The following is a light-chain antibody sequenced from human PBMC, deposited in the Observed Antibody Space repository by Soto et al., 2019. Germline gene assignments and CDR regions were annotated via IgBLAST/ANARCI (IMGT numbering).Light chain of an antibody. Sequence: QSVLTQPPSASGSPGRSVAISCTGTSSDVGGYNYVSWYQQHSGKAPKLMIYEVNKRPSGVPDRFSGSKSGNTASLTVSGLQAEDEADYYCSSYAGSSNVFGTGTKVTVL. CDR2: EVN. V-gene: IGLV2-8*01. J-gene: IGLJ1*01. CDR1: SSDVGGYNY. CDR3: SSYAGSSNV.